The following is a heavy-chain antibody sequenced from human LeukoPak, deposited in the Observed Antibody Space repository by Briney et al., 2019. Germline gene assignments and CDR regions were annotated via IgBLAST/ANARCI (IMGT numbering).Heavy chain of an antibody. CDR3: ARGTTLWFGESNAYYFDY. D-gene: IGHD3-10*01. V-gene: IGHV4-61*01. CDR2: IYYSGST. J-gene: IGHJ4*02. CDR1: GYSISSGYY. Sequence: SETLSLTCIVSGYSISSGYYWGWIRQPPGKGLEWIGYIYYSGSTNYNPSLKSRVTISVDTSKNQFSLKLSSVTAADTAVYYCARGTTLWFGESNAYYFDYWDQGTLVTVSS.